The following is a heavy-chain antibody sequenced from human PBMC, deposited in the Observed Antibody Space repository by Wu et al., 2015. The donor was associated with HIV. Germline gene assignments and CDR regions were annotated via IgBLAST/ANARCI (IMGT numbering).Heavy chain of an antibody. CDR3: ASPFGAGP. CDR2: ISIYNGDT. D-gene: IGHD4/OR15-4a*01. Sequence: VQLVQSGAEVRKPGASVKISCKASGYSFGSFGISWVRQAPGQGLEWMGWISIYNGDTKYAQKFQGRLTLTTDTPTTTAYMELSRLRSDDTAVYYCASPFGAGPWGQGTLVTVSS. CDR1: GYSFGSFG. V-gene: IGHV1-18*01. J-gene: IGHJ5*02.